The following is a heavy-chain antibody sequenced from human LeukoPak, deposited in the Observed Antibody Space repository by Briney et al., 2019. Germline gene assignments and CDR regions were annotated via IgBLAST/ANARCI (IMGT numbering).Heavy chain of an antibody. CDR3: ARVTQTDYDFDY. Sequence: ASVKVSCKASGYTFTSYYMHWVRQAPGQGLECMGWISAYNGNTDYAQKLQGRVTMTTDTSTSTAYMELRSLRSDDTAVYYCARVTQTDYDFDYWGQGTLVTVSS. J-gene: IGHJ4*02. D-gene: IGHD4-17*01. V-gene: IGHV1-18*04. CDR1: GYTFTSYY. CDR2: ISAYNGNT.